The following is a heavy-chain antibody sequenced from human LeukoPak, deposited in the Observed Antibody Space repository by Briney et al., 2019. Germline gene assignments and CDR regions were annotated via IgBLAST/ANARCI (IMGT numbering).Heavy chain of an antibody. CDR2: ISYDGSNK. D-gene: IGHD2-2*01. CDR3: AKDYILSGLGYCSSTSCYPDY. J-gene: IGHJ4*02. CDR1: GFTFNSYG. V-gene: IGHV3-30*18. Sequence: GGSLRLSCAASGFTFNSYGMHWVRQAPGKGLEWVAVISYDGSNKYYADSVKGRFTISRDNSKSTLYLQMSSLRAEDTAVYYCAKDYILSGLGYCSSTSCYPDYWGQGTLVTVSS.